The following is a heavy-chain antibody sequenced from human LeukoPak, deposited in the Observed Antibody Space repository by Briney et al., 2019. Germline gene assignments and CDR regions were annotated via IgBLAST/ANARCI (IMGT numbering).Heavy chain of an antibody. CDR3: ARDLNGGYDFWSGYYASDY. CDR2: ISAYNGNT. D-gene: IGHD3-3*01. CDR1: CWTFTSYG. Sequence: ASVKVSCKACCWTFTSYGISWVRQAPGQGLEWMGWISAYNGNTNYAQKLQGRVTMTTDTSTSTAYMELRSLRSDDTAVYYCARDLNGGYDFWSGYYASDYWGQGTLVTVS. J-gene: IGHJ4*02. V-gene: IGHV1-18*01.